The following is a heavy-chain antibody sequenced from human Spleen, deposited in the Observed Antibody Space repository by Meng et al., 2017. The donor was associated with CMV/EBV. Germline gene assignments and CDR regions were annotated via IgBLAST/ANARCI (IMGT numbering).Heavy chain of an antibody. J-gene: IGHJ6*02. V-gene: IGHV3-7*01. CDR2: IKQDGSEK. Sequence: GGSLRLSCVASGFTFNTYWMSWVRQAPGKGLEWVANIKQDGSEKYYVGSVKGRFTISRDNAKNSLYLQMNSLRAEDTAVYYCARPYGVYYYYGMDVWGQGTTVTVSS. CDR1: GFTFNTYW. D-gene: IGHD2-21*01. CDR3: ARPYGVYYYYGMDV.